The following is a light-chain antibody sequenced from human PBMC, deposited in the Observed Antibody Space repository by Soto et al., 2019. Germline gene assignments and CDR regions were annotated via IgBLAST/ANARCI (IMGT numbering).Light chain of an antibody. J-gene: IGLJ1*01. CDR1: SSDVGGYNY. CDR3: SSYAGSNNYV. Sequence: QSALTQPPSASGSPGQSVTVSCTGTSSDVGGYNYVSWYQQHPGKAPKLMIYEVTKRPSGVPDRFSASKSDNTASLTVSGLQADDEADYYCSSYAGSNNYVFGTGTKVTVL. V-gene: IGLV2-8*01. CDR2: EVT.